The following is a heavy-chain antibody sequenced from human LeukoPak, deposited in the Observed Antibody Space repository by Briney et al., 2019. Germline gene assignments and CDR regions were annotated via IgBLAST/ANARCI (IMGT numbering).Heavy chain of an antibody. CDR3: ARLTMLYCYGRSFDY. D-gene: IGHD5-18*01. V-gene: IGHV4-39*01. J-gene: IGHJ4*02. Sequence: SETLSLTCTVSGGSISSSSYYWGWIRQPPGKGLEWIGSIYYSGSTYYNPSLKSRVTISVDTSKNQFSLKLSSVTAADTAVYYCARLTMLYCYGRSFDYWGQGTLVTVSS. CDR2: IYYSGST. CDR1: GGSISSSSYY.